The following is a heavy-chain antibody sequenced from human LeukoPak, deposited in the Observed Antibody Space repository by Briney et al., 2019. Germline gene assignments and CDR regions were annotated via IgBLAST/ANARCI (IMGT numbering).Heavy chain of an antibody. CDR3: ARGSGRDGYNSDY. CDR2: ISGSGDRT. V-gene: IGHV3-23*01. J-gene: IGHJ4*02. D-gene: IGHD5-24*01. CDR1: GFPFSRND. Sequence: GGSLRLSCAASGFPFSRNDMSWVRQAPGKGLEWVSSISGSGDRTYYADSVKGRFTISRDTSKNTLYLEMNSLRVEDAAVYYCARGSGRDGYNSDYWGQGTLVTVSS.